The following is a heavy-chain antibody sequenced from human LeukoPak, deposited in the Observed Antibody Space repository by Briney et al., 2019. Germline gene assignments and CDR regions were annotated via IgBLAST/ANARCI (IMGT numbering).Heavy chain of an antibody. CDR1: GGSISSGDYY. D-gene: IGHD3-10*01. CDR3: ARGLLWFGDYYFDY. Sequence: PSQTLSLTCTVSGGSISSGDYYWSWIRQPPGKGLEWIGYIYYSGSTYYNPSLKSRVTISVDTSKNQFSLKLSSVTAADTAVYYCARGLLWFGDYYFDYWGQGTLVTVSS. V-gene: IGHV4-30-4*01. CDR2: IYYSGST. J-gene: IGHJ4*02.